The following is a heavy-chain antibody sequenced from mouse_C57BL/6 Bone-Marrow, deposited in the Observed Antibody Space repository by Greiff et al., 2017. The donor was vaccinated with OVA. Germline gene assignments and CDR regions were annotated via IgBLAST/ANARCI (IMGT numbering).Heavy chain of an antibody. CDR2: IWTGGGT. D-gene: IGHD1-1*01. CDR1: GFSFTSYA. V-gene: IGHV2-9-1*01. CDR3: ARGGARLRSLYYARDY. Sequence: VQVVESGPGLVAPSQSLSITCTVSGFSFTSYAISWVSQPPGKGLEWLGVIWTGGGTNNNSALKSSLSISKDNSKSQFVGKMNRLQTDDTARYYCARGGARLRSLYYARDYWGQGASVTVSS. J-gene: IGHJ4*01.